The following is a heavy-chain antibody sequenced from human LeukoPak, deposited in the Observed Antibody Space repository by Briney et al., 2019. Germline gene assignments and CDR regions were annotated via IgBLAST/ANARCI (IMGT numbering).Heavy chain of an antibody. CDR1: GGSISSYY. CDR3: ARRGRSGLWGYYYYMDV. D-gene: IGHD3-3*01. J-gene: IGHJ6*03. Sequence: PSETLSLTCTVSGGSISSYYWSWIRQPPGKGLEWIGHIYYSGSTNYNPSLKSRVTISVDTSKNQFSLKLSSVTAADTAVYYCARRGRSGLWGYYYYMDVWGKGTTVTVSS. V-gene: IGHV4-59*01. CDR2: IYYSGST.